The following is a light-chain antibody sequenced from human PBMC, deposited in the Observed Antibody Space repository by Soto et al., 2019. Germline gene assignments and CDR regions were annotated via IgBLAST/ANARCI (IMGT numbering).Light chain of an antibody. Sequence: DIQMTQSPSSLSASVGDRVTITCRASQSISSCLNWYQQKPGKAPKLLIYAASSLQSGVPSRFSGGGSGAELSPTFSSLQQADFATYYCHQSYSNHLTFGGGTKVDTK. CDR1: QSISSC. V-gene: IGKV1-39*01. CDR3: HQSYSNHLT. CDR2: AAS. J-gene: IGKJ4*02.